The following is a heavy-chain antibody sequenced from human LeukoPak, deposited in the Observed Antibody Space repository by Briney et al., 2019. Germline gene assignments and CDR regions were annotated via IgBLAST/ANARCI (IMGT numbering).Heavy chain of an antibody. V-gene: IGHV1-2*02. CDR3: ARSLLWFVESYYFDY. D-gene: IGHD3-10*01. Sequence: ASVKVSCKASGYTFTGYYMHWVRQAPGQGLEWMGWINPNSGGTNYAQKFQGRVTMTRDTSISTAYMELSRLRSDDTAVYYCARSLLWFVESYYFDYWGQGTLVTVSS. J-gene: IGHJ4*02. CDR1: GYTFTGYY. CDR2: INPNSGGT.